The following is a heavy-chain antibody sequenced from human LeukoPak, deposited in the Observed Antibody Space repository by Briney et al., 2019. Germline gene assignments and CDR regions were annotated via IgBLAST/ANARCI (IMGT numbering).Heavy chain of an antibody. CDR1: GYTLTSYY. D-gene: IGHD3-10*01. CDR2: VNPRGGST. Sequence: ASVKVSCKASGYTLTSYYMHWVQQAPGQGLEWMGIVNPRGGSTSYAQKFQGRVTMTRDMSTSTVYMELSSLRSEDTAVYYCARLIMVRGVLSDYYHYYMDVWGKGTTVTISS. V-gene: IGHV1-46*01. CDR3: ARLIMVRGVLSDYYHYYMDV. J-gene: IGHJ6*03.